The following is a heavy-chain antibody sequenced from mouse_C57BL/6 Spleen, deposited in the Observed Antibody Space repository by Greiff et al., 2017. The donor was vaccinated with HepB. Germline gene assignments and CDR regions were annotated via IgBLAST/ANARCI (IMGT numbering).Heavy chain of an antibody. V-gene: IGHV1-19*01. D-gene: IGHD1-1*01. CDR3: ARVITTVVSRYFYV. J-gene: IGHJ1*03. Sequence: EVQLQQSGPVLVKPGASVKMSCKASGYTFTDYYMNWVKQSHGKSLEWIGVINPYNGGTSYNQKFKGKATLTVDKSSSTAYMELNSLTSEDSAVYNCARVITTVVSRYFYVWGTGTTVTVSS. CDR2: INPYNGGT. CDR1: GYTFTDYY.